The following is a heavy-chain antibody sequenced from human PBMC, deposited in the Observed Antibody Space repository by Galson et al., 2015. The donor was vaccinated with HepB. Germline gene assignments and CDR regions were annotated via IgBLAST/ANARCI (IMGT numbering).Heavy chain of an antibody. V-gene: IGHV1-46*01. CDR1: GYTLTSYY. CDR2: INPGGGYT. CDR3: ARGNYYYMDV. J-gene: IGHJ6*03. Sequence: SVKVSCKASGYTLTSYYMYWVRQAPGQGLEWMGIINPGGGYTNYAQEFQGRVTMTRDTSTNTVYMELSSLRSEDTAVYYCARGNYYYMDVWGKGTTVTVSS.